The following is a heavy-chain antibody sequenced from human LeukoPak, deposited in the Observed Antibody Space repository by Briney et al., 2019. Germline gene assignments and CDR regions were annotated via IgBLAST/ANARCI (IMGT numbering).Heavy chain of an antibody. D-gene: IGHD2-2*01. CDR1: GYTFTSYD. J-gene: IGHJ5*02. Sequence: ASVKVSCKASGYTFTSYDINWVRQATGQGLEWMGWMNPNSGNTGYAQKFQGRVTMTRNISISTAYMELSSLRSEDTAVYYCARDLGYCSSTSCSNWFDPWGQGTLVTVSS. CDR2: MNPNSGNT. CDR3: ARDLGYCSSTSCSNWFDP. V-gene: IGHV1-8*01.